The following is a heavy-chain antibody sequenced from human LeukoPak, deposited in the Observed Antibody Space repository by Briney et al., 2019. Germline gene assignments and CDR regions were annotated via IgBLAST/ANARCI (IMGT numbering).Heavy chain of an antibody. Sequence: PGGSLRLSCAASGFTFSSYGMHWVRQAPGKGLEWVAVIWYDGSNKYYADSVKGRFTISRDNSKNTLYLQMNSLRAEDTAVYYCARGDSSGFFGAFDIWGQGTMVTVSS. J-gene: IGHJ3*02. CDR3: ARGDSSGFFGAFDI. CDR2: IWYDGSNK. CDR1: GFTFSSYG. D-gene: IGHD6-19*01. V-gene: IGHV3-33*01.